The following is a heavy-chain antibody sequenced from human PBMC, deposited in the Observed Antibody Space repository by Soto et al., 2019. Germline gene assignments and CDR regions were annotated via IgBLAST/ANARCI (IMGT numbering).Heavy chain of an antibody. J-gene: IGHJ4*02. CDR2: INPGNSET. CDR1: GYSFINYW. Sequence: PKISGQVSGYSFINYWIGWVRQMPGKGLEWMAIINPGNSETRYSPAFQGQVTISADKSITTTYLQWDSLKASDTAMYYCARPDNNYVASWGQGTMVTVYS. D-gene: IGHD2-15*01. CDR3: ARPDNNYVAS. V-gene: IGHV5-51*01.